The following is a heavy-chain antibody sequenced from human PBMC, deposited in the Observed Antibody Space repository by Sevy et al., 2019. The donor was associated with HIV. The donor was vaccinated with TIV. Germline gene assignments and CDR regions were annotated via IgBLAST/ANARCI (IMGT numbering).Heavy chain of an antibody. J-gene: IGHJ3*02. CDR3: AREGAISFIVGATTGAFDI. V-gene: IGHV3-7*01. Sequence: GGCLRLSCAASRFTFSNYWMSWVRQAPGKGLEWVANIKQDGSEKYYVDSVKGRFTISRDNAKNSLYLQMNSLRAEDTAVYYCAREGAISFIVGATTGAFDIWGLGTMVTVSS. CDR1: RFTFSNYW. CDR2: IKQDGSEK. D-gene: IGHD1-26*01.